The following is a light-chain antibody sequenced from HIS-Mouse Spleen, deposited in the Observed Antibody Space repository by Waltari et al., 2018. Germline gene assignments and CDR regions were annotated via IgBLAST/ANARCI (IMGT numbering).Light chain of an antibody. CDR3: QQYGSSPPWP. V-gene: IGKV3-20*01. J-gene: IGKJ1*01. Sequence: EIVLTQSPGTLSLSPGERATLSCRASQSVSSSYLAWYQQKPGQAPRLLIYGASSRATGIPDRFSGSGSGTDFNLTISRLEPEDFAVYYCQQYGSSPPWPFGQGTKVEIK. CDR2: GAS. CDR1: QSVSSSY.